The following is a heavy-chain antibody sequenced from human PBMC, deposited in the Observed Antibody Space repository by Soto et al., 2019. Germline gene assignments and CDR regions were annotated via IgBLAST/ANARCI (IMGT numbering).Heavy chain of an antibody. V-gene: IGHV4-59*08. Sequence: PSETLSLTCTVSGGSISSYYWSWIRQPPGKGLEWIGYIYYSGSTNYNPSLKSRVTISVDTSKNQFSLKLSSVTAADTAVYYCARHPSNSRYFDWLPPRLLMDVWGQGTTVTVSS. CDR1: GGSISSYY. CDR2: IYYSGST. D-gene: IGHD3-9*01. CDR3: ARHPSNSRYFDWLPPRLLMDV. J-gene: IGHJ6*02.